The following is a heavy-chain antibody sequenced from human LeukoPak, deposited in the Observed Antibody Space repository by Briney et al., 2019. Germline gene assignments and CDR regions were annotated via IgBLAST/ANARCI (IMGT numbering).Heavy chain of an antibody. CDR1: GYTFTSYY. CDR3: ARGSIAVAGFGY. J-gene: IGHJ4*02. Sequence: ASVKVSCKASGYTFTSYYMHWVRQAPGQGREWMGIINPSGCSTSYAQRFQGRVTMTRDTSTSTVYMELSSLRSEDTAVYYCARGSIAVAGFGYWGQGTLVTVSS. V-gene: IGHV1-46*01. D-gene: IGHD6-19*01. CDR2: INPSGCST.